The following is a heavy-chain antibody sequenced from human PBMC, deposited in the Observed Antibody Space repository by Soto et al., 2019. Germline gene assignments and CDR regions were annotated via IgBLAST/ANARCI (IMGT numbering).Heavy chain of an antibody. CDR1: GFTFSSYG. J-gene: IGHJ6*02. CDR3: AKAGHYSSSWYGWYYGMDV. V-gene: IGHV3-30*18. Sequence: GGSLRLSCAAAGFTFSSYGMHWVRQAPGKGLEWVAVISYDGSNKYYADSVKGRFTISRDNSKNTLYLQMNSLRAEDTAVYYCAKAGHYSSSWYGWYYGMDVWGQGTTVTVSS. CDR2: ISYDGSNK. D-gene: IGHD6-13*01.